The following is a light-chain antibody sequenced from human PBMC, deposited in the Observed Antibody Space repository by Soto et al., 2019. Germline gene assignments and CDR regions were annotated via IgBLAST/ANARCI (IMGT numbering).Light chain of an antibody. Sequence: QPVLTQPPSVSGAPGQRVTISCTGSSSNIGAGHDVHWYQQLPGTAPKLLIYGNGNRPSGVPDRFSGSKSGTSASLAITGLQADDEAYYYCQSYDNSLSGSEVFGTGTKVTVL. CDR3: QSYDNSLSGSEV. CDR1: SSNIGAGHD. J-gene: IGLJ1*01. V-gene: IGLV1-40*01. CDR2: GNG.